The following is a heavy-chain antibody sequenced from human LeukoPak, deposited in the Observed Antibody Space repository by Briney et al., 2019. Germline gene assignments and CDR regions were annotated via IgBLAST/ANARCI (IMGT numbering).Heavy chain of an antibody. J-gene: IGHJ4*02. CDR2: IYYSGST. D-gene: IGHD3-22*01. CDR3: ARLGSYYYDSSGYYYEGYFFDY. CDR1: GGSISSYY. V-gene: IGHV4-59*08. Sequence: SETLSLTCTVSGGSISSYYWSWIRQPSGKGLEWIGYIYYSGSTNYNPSLKSRVTISVDTSKNQFSLKLSSVTAADTAVYYCARLGSYYYDSSGYYYEGYFFDYWGQGTLVTVSS.